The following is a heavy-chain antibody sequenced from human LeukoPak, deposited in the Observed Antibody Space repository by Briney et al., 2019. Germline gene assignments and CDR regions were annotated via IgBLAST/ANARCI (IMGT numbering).Heavy chain of an antibody. V-gene: IGHV4-34*01. CDR1: GGSFSGYH. D-gene: IGHD5-18*01. Sequence: SETLSLTCAVYGGSFSGYHWSWIRQPPGKGLEWIGEINHSGSTNYNPSLKSRVTISVDTSKNQFSLKLSSVTAADTAVYYCARYVYSYGYTPITHWGQGTLVTVSS. J-gene: IGHJ4*02. CDR2: INHSGST. CDR3: ARYVYSYGYTPITH.